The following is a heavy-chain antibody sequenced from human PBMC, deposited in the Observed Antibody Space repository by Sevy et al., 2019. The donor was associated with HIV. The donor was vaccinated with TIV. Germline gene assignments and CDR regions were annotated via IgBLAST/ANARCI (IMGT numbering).Heavy chain of an antibody. V-gene: IGHV3-7*01. Sequence: GGSLRLSCAASGFTFSSYWMSWVRQAPVKGLEWVATMKEDGSERNYVDSVKGRFTISRDNAKNSLYLQMNSLRAEDTAVYYCVREGVGGYSYSLDCWGQGTLVTVSS. CDR1: GFTFSSYW. CDR2: MKEDGSER. D-gene: IGHD5-18*01. J-gene: IGHJ4*02. CDR3: VREGVGGYSYSLDC.